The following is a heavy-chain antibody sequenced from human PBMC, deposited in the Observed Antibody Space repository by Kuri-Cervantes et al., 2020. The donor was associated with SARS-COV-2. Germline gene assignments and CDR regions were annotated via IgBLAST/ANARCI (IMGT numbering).Heavy chain of an antibody. J-gene: IGHJ6*03. CDR1: GGSTSSYY. V-gene: IGHV4-59*08. D-gene: IGHD1-7*01. CDR2: IYYSGST. Sequence: SETLSLTCTVSGGSTSSYYWSWIRQPPGKGLEWIGYIYYSGSTNYNPSLKSRVTISVDTSKNQFSLRLISVTAADTAVYYCARRPSYDGTGVYYYYMDVWGKGTTVTVSS. CDR3: ARRPSYDGTGVYYYYMDV.